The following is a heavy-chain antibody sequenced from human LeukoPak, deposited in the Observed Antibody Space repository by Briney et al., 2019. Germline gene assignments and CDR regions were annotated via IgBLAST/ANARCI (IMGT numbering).Heavy chain of an antibody. V-gene: IGHV3-30*18. CDR1: GFTFSSYN. CDR3: AKMNYGGNSVDWYFDL. D-gene: IGHD4-23*01. Sequence: GGSLRLSCAASGFTFSSYNMNWVRQAPGKGLEWVGVISYDGSNEYYADSVKGRFTISRDNSKNTLYLQMNSLRAEDTAVYYCAKMNYGGNSVDWYFDLWGRGTLVTVSS. J-gene: IGHJ2*01. CDR2: ISYDGSNE.